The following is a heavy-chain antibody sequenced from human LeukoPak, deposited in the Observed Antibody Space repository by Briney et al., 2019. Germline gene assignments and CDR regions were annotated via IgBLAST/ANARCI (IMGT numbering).Heavy chain of an antibody. CDR2: TYYRSKWYN. D-gene: IGHD5-12*01. CDR3: ARVVARQLIFDY. CDR1: GDSVSSNSAA. V-gene: IGHV6-1*01. J-gene: IGHJ4*02. Sequence: SQTLSLTCAISGDSVSSNSAAWNWIRQSPSRGLEWLGRTYYRSKWYNDYAISVESRITINPDTSKNQFSLQLNSVTPEDTAVYYCARVVARQLIFDYWGQGTLVTVSS.